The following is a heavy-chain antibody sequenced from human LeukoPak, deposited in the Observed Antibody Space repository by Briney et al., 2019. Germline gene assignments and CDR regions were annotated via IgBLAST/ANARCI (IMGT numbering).Heavy chain of an antibody. V-gene: IGHV3-49*04. D-gene: IGHD3-9*01. CDR2: IRSKAYGGTT. CDR1: GFTFGDYA. J-gene: IGHJ4*02. CDR3: TRDRGDYDILTYRYYFDY. Sequence: GGSLRLSCTASGFTFGDYAMSWVRQAPGKGLEWVGFIRSKAYGGTTEYAASVKGRFTISRDDSKSIAYLQMNSLKTEDTAVYYCTRDRGDYDILTYRYYFDYWGQGTLVTVSS.